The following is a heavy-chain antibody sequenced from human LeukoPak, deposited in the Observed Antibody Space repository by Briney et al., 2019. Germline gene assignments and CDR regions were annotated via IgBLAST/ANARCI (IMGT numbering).Heavy chain of an antibody. J-gene: IGHJ4*02. CDR2: IYYSGST. D-gene: IGHD1-26*01. V-gene: IGHV4-59*08. CDR3: ARLGAMGAEFDY. CDR1: GGSISSYY. Sequence: SETLSLTCTVSGGSISSYYWSWIRQPPGKGLEWIGYIYYSGSTNYNPSLKSRVTISVDTSKNQFSLKLSSVTAADTAVYYCARLGAMGAEFDYWGQGTLVTVSS.